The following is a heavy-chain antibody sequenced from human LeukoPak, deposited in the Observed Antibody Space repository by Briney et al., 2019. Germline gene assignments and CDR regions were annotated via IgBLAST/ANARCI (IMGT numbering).Heavy chain of an antibody. D-gene: IGHD3-3*01. CDR1: GLTFNTYA. CDR2: IKHDGSEK. J-gene: IGHJ4*02. V-gene: IGHV3-7*01. Sequence: GGSLRLSCVASGLTFNTYAMNWVRQAPGKGLEWVASIKHDGSEKYYVDSVRGRFTITRDNTMNSLYLQMSSLRAEDTAVYYCATDRGWRTSGYYLYYFEYWGQGTLVTYSS. CDR3: ATDRGWRTSGYYLYYFEY.